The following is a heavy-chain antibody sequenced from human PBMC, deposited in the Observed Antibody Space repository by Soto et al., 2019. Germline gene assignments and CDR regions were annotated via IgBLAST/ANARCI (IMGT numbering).Heavy chain of an antibody. V-gene: IGHV4-39*01. D-gene: IGHD1-26*01. J-gene: IGHJ4*02. CDR3: ARHSSWSRHPGFDY. CDR2: IYDGGSS. CDR1: GGSISSSTYY. Sequence: QLQLQESGPGLVKPSETLSLTCTVSGGSISSSTYYWGWVRQPPGKGLEWIASIYDGGSSHYHPALKSRVTISVDASKNQFSLKLSSMTAADTAVYYFARHSSWSRHPGFDYWGQGTLVTVSS.